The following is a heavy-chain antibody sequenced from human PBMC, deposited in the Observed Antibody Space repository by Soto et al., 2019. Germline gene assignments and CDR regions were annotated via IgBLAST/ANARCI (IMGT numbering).Heavy chain of an antibody. D-gene: IGHD2-2*01. J-gene: IGHJ4*02. CDR3: AESDCSSTSCLYYFDY. CDR1: GFTFSSYA. Sequence: GSLRLSCAASGFTFSSYAMSWVRQAPGKGLEWVSAISGSGGSTYYADSVKGRFTISRDNSKNTLYLQMNSLRAEDTAVYYCAESDCSSTSCLYYFDYWGQGTLVTVSS. CDR2: ISGSGGST. V-gene: IGHV3-23*01.